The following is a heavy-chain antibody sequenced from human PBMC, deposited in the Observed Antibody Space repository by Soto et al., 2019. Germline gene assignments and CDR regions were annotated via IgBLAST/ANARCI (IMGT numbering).Heavy chain of an antibody. CDR3: ARGGYSSTWSNLLDRSGLDV. Sequence: VQLQESGPGLVKPSQTLSLTCAVSDESVTSPGNYWNWIRQRPDTGLEWIGYISSGGSPFYNPSLQSRVSLSLDTSNNLFSLALNSVPAADTAVYYCARGGYSSTWSNLLDRSGLDVWGQGTTVTVSS. CDR1: DESVTSPGNY. D-gene: IGHD6-13*01. CDR2: ISSGGSP. J-gene: IGHJ6*02. V-gene: IGHV4-31*11.